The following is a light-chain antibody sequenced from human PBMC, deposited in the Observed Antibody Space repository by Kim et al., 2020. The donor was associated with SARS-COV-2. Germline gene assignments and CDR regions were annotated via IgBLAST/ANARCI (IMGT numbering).Light chain of an antibody. Sequence: GKSITISCTGTSSDVGGYNYVSWYQQHPGKAPNLMIYDVSKRPSGVSNRFSGSKSGNTASLTISGLQAEDEADYYCSSYTSSSTYVFGTGTKVTVL. CDR2: DVS. CDR3: SSYTSSSTYV. V-gene: IGLV2-14*04. J-gene: IGLJ1*01. CDR1: SSDVGGYNY.